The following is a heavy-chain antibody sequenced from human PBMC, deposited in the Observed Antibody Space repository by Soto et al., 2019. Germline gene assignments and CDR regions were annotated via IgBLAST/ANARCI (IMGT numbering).Heavy chain of an antibody. D-gene: IGHD6-19*01. CDR1: GFTFSSYG. CDR2: IWYDGSNK. CDR3: ARTGITVAIDY. Sequence: GGSLRLSCAASGFTFSSYGMHWVRQAPGKGLEWVAVIWYDGSNKYYADSVKGRFTISRDNSKNTLYLQMNSLRAEDTAVYYCARTGITVAIDYWGQGALVTVSS. V-gene: IGHV3-33*01. J-gene: IGHJ4*02.